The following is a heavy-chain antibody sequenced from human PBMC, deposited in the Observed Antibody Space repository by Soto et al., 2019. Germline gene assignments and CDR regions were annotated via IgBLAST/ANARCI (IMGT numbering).Heavy chain of an antibody. Sequence: QVQLVESGGGLVKPGGSLRLSCAASGSTFSDYYMSWIRQAPGKGLEWVSYISSSGSTIYYADSVKGRFTISRDNAKNSLYLQMNSLRAEDTAVYYCARDAVRGVIITWANWFDPWGQGTLVTVSS. CDR3: ARDAVRGVIITWANWFDP. CDR2: ISSSGSTI. J-gene: IGHJ5*02. V-gene: IGHV3-11*01. D-gene: IGHD3-10*01. CDR1: GSTFSDYY.